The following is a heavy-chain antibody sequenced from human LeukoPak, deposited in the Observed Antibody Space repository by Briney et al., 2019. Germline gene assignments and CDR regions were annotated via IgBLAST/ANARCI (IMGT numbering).Heavy chain of an antibody. D-gene: IGHD3-10*01. CDR1: GLTLSTYS. CDR3: ASLPFGSGSYYLFDY. Sequence: GGSLRLSCAASGLTLSTYSMNWVRQAPGKGLEWVSFISTSSSYIYYADSVKGRFTISRDNAKNSLYLQMNSLRAEDTAVYYCASLPFGSGSYYLFDYWGQGTLVTVSS. V-gene: IGHV3-21*01. CDR2: ISTSSSYI. J-gene: IGHJ4*02.